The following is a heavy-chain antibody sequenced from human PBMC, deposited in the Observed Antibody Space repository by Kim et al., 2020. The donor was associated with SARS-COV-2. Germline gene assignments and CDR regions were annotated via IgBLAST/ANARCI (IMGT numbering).Heavy chain of an antibody. V-gene: IGHV3-21*04. CDR3: ARAREAPTLWFGELGVDY. Sequence: GGSLRLSCAASGFTFSSYSMNWVRQAPGKGLEWVSSISSSSSYIYYADSVKGRFTISRDNAKNSLYLQMNSLRAEDTAVYYCARAREAPTLWFGELGVDYWGQGTLVTVSS. D-gene: IGHD3-10*01. J-gene: IGHJ4*02. CDR1: GFTFSSYS. CDR2: ISSSSSYI.